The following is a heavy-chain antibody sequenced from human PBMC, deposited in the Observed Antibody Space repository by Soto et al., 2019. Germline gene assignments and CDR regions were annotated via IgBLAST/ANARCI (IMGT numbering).Heavy chain of an antibody. Sequence: PGGSLRLSCAASGFTFSNYWMHWVRQAPGKGLEWVANIKQDGSEKYYVDSVRGRFTISRDNAKNSLYLQMDSLRVEDTAVYYCGRFMDVWAKGTTVTVSS. CDR3: GRFMDV. V-gene: IGHV3-7*01. J-gene: IGHJ6*03. CDR2: IKQDGSEK. CDR1: GFTFSNYW.